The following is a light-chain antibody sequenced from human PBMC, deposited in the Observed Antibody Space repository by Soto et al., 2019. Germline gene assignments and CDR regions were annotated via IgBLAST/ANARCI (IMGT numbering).Light chain of an antibody. CDR2: DAS. V-gene: IGKV3-11*01. CDR1: QSVSSY. J-gene: IGKJ5*01. Sequence: EIVLTQPPCTLSLSPGEIATLSCRASQSVSSYLAWYQQKPGQAPRLLIYDASNRATGIPARFSGSGSGTDFTLTISSLEPEDFAVYYCQQRSKWITFGQGTRLEI. CDR3: QQRSKWIT.